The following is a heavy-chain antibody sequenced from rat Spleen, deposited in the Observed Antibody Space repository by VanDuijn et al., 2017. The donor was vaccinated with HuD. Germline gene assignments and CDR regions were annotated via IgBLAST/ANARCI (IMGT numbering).Heavy chain of an antibody. J-gene: IGHJ2*01. D-gene: IGHD1-7*01. CDR3: ARHTMALIFFDY. V-gene: IGHV5-29*01. CDR1: GFTFSHYY. Sequence: EVQLVESGGGLVQPRRSLKLSCAASGFTFSHYYMAWVRQAPTKGLEWVATISYDGSSTYYRDSVKGRFTISRDNAKSTLYLQMDSLRSEDTATYYCARHTMALIFFDYWGQGVMVTVSS. CDR2: ISYDGSST.